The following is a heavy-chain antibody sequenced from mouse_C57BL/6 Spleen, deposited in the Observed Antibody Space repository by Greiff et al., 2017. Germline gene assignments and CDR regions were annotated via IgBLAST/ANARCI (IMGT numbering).Heavy chain of an antibody. V-gene: IGHV1-81*01. J-gene: IGHJ4*01. CDR2: IYPRSGNN. D-gene: IGHD2-3*01. Sequence: VQLQQSGAELARPGASVKLSCKASGYTFTSYGISWVKQRTGQGLEWIGEIYPRSGNNYYTEKFKGKATLTADKSSSTAYMGLRSLTSEDSAVYFCAREGWLIKDYAMDYWGQGTSVTVSS. CDR3: AREGWLIKDYAMDY. CDR1: GYTFTSYG.